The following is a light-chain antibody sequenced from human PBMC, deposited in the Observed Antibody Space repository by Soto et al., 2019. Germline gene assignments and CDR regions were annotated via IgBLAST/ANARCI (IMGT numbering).Light chain of an antibody. CDR2: KAS. CDR3: QKYNSYPWT. V-gene: IGKV1-5*03. Sequence: DIQMTQSPSTLSASVGDRVTITCRASQSISSWLAWYQQKPGKAPKLLIYKASSLESGVPSRFSGSGSGTEFTLTISSLQPDDFATYCCQKYNSYPWTFGQGTKVDIK. J-gene: IGKJ1*01. CDR1: QSISSW.